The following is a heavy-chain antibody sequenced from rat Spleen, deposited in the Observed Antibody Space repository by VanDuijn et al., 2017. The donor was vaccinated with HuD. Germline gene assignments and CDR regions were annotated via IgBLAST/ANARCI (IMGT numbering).Heavy chain of an antibody. CDR2: ISYDGSST. CDR3: TRVNTMGHGMEA. D-gene: IGHD1-7*01. Sequence: EVQLVESGGGLVQPGRSLKLSCAASGFTFSDYYMAWVRQAPKKGLEWVASISYDGSSTYYRDPEKGRFTISRDNAKSTLYLQMNSLRSEDTATYYCTRVNTMGHGMEAWGQGASVTVSS. V-gene: IGHV5-22*01. CDR1: GFTFSDYY. J-gene: IGHJ4*01.